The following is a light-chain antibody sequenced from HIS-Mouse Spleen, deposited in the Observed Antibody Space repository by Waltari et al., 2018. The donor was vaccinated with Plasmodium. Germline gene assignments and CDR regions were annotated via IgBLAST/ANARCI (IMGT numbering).Light chain of an antibody. V-gene: IGLV2-11*01. Sequence: TQPRSVSGSPGQSVTISCTGTSSDVGGYNYVSWYQQHPGKAPKLMIYDVSKRPSGVPDRFSASKSGNTASLTISGLQAVDEAYFYCCSYAGSFTYVFETATKVTVL. CDR3: CSYAGSFTYV. CDR2: DVS. J-gene: IGLJ1*01. CDR1: SSDVGGYNY.